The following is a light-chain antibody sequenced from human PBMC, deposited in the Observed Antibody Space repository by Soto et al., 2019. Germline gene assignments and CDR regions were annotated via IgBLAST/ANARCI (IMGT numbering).Light chain of an antibody. CDR2: AAS. CDR3: PQSYSTPQT. CDR1: QSISSY. Sequence: DIQMTQSPSSLSASVGDRVTITCRASQSISSYLNWYQQKPGKAPKLLIYAASSLQSGVPSRFSGSGSGTDFTLTISSLQPEDFSTYYCPQSYSTPQTFGNGTKVEI. V-gene: IGKV1-39*01. J-gene: IGKJ1*01.